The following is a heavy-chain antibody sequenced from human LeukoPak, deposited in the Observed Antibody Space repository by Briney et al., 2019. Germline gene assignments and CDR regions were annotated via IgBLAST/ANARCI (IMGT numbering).Heavy chain of an antibody. CDR2: IWYDGSNK. CDR1: GFTFSSYG. Sequence: PGGSLRLSCAASGFTFSSYGMHWVRQAPGKGLEWVAVIWYDGSNKYYADSVKGRFTISRDNSKNTLYLQMSSLRAEDTAVYYCASRSMASDYWGQGTLVTVSS. J-gene: IGHJ4*02. CDR3: ASRSMASDY. D-gene: IGHD2/OR15-2a*01. V-gene: IGHV3-33*01.